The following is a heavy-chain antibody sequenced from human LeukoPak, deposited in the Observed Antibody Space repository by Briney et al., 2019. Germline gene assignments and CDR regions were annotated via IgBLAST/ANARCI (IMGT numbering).Heavy chain of an antibody. CDR2: INHSGRT. Sequence: SETLSLTCAVYGVSFSGYYWSWIRQPPGKGLEWIGEINHSGRTNYNPSLKRRVTISVDTSKNQFSLKLSSVTAADTAVYYCARVKAAYQTYNWFDPWGQGTLVTVSS. V-gene: IGHV4-34*01. J-gene: IGHJ5*02. D-gene: IGHD6-25*01. CDR3: ARVKAAYQTYNWFDP. CDR1: GVSFSGYY.